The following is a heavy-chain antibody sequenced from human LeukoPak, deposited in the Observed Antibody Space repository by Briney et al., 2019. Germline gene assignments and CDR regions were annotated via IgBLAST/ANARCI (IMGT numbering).Heavy chain of an antibody. V-gene: IGHV3-15*01. J-gene: IGHJ4*02. CDR2: LKSKTDGGTT. D-gene: IGHD2-15*01. CDR3: TTVYCSGGSCYFLDY. Sequence: GGPLRLPCALSEFPLIKAWMIWARQPPGRGLGGGGGLKSKTDGGTTDYAAPVKGRFTISRDDSKNTLYLQMNSLKTEDTAVSYCTTVYCSGGSCYFLDYWGQGTLVTVSS. CDR1: EFPLIKAW.